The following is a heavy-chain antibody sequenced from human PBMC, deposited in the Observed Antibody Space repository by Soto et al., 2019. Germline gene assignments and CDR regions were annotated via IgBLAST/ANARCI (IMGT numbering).Heavy chain of an antibody. CDR1: GFSFDDYA. D-gene: IGHD2-2*01. J-gene: IGHJ4*02. V-gene: IGHV3-9*01. CDR3: TKGSSTSCFSPLDH. CDR2: ISWNSGNI. Sequence: EVQVVEWGGGLEQPGRSLRLSCAASGFSFDDYAMHWVRQAPGKGLEWVSCISWNSGNIVYSDSVKGRFTISRDNAKNSLSLQMNSPRAEDTALYYCTKGSSTSCFSPLDHWGQGTLVTVSS.